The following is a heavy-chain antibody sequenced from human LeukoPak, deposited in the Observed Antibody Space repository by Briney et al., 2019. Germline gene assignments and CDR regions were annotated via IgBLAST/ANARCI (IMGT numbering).Heavy chain of an antibody. J-gene: IGHJ3*02. Sequence: PETLSLTCTVSGGSIRSDYWTWIRQPAGKGLEWIGRIYPSGNTNYNPSLQSRVTISLDKSKNQFSLKLTSVAAADTALYYCARDELTSANAIDIWGTGTMVIVSS. CDR1: GGSIRSDY. CDR3: ARDELTSANAIDI. CDR2: IYPSGNT. V-gene: IGHV4-4*07. D-gene: IGHD3-9*01.